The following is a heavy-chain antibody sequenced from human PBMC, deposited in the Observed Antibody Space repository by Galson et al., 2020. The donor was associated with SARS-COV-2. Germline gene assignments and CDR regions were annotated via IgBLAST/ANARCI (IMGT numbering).Heavy chain of an antibody. Sequence: GESLKISCVASGFTFSRFDMHWVRQAPGKGLVWVSRLNSDGISTFYADSVKGRFSISRDNAKNTLYLQLHSLRAEDTAVYYCATRGVVIPGISFDNWGQGTLVTVSS. D-gene: IGHD2-21*01. V-gene: IGHV3-74*01. J-gene: IGHJ4*02. CDR3: ATRGVVIPGISFDN. CDR2: LNSDGIST. CDR1: GFTFSRFD.